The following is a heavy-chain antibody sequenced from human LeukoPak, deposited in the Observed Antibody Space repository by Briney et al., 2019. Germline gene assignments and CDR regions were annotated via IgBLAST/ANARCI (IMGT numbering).Heavy chain of an antibody. CDR1: GFTLRSFA. Sequence: GGSLRLSCAASGFTLRSFAMSWVRQAPGKGLEWVSAISDSGDATHLADSVKGRFTISRDNSKNTLYLHMNSLRAEDTAVYYCASNPGRGDWFDPWGQGTLVTVSS. J-gene: IGHJ5*02. CDR2: ISDSGDAT. D-gene: IGHD3-10*01. CDR3: ASNPGRGDWFDP. V-gene: IGHV3-23*01.